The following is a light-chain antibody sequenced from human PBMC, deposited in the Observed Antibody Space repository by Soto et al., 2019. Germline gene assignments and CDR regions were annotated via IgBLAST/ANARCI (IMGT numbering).Light chain of an antibody. CDR3: QQYNSYPLT. J-gene: IGKJ4*01. Sequence: DVQITQSPSSLSASVGDRVTITCRASQGINNYLAWFQQKPGKAPKSLIYAASNLQTGVPSRFSGSGSETDFTLTINSLQPEDFATYYCQQYNSYPLTFGGGTKVDIK. CDR2: AAS. CDR1: QGINNY. V-gene: IGKV1-16*01.